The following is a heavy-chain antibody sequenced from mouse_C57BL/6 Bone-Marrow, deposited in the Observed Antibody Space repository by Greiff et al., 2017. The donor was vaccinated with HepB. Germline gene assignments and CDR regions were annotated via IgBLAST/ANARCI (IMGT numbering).Heavy chain of an antibody. CDR3: ARIVPFDY. Sequence: EVQLVESGGGLVQPGGSLKLSCAASGFTFSDYYMYWVRQTPEKRLEWVAYICNGGGSTYYPDTVKGRFTISRDNAKNTLYLQMSRLKSEDTAMYYCARIVPFDYWGQGTTLTVSS. CDR2: ICNGGGST. D-gene: IGHD2-5*01. J-gene: IGHJ2*01. V-gene: IGHV5-12*01. CDR1: GFTFSDYY.